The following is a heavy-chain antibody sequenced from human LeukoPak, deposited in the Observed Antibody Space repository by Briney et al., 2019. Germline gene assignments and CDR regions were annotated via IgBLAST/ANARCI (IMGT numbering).Heavy chain of an antibody. CDR3: ARATTMIVPIGY. V-gene: IGHV1-2*02. J-gene: IGHJ4*02. D-gene: IGHD3-22*01. Sequence: ASVKVSCKASGYTFTGYYMHWVRQAPGQGLEWMGWINPNSGGTNYAQKFQGRVTMTRDTSISTAYMELSRLRSDDTAVYYCARATTMIVPIGYWGQGTLVTVSS. CDR1: GYTFTGYY. CDR2: INPNSGGT.